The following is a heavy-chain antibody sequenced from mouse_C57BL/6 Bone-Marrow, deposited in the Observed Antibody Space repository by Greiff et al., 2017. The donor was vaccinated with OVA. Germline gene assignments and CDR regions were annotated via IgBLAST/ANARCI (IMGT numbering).Heavy chain of an antibody. J-gene: IGHJ2*01. D-gene: IGHD1-1*01. CDR1: GYTFTSYW. Sequence: QVQLKQPGAELVKPGASVKVSCKASGYTFTSYWMHWVKQRPGQGLEWIGRIHPSDSDTNYNQKFKGKATLTVDKSSSTAYMQLSSLTSEDSAVYYCAIRTTVVAYYFDYWGQGTTLTVSS. CDR3: AIRTTVVAYYFDY. V-gene: IGHV1-74*01. CDR2: IHPSDSDT.